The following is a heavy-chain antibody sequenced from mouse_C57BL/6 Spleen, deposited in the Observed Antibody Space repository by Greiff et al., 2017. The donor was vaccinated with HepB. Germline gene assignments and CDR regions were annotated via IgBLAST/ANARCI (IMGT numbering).Heavy chain of an antibody. CDR2: IDPEDGDT. D-gene: IGHD1-1*01. CDR1: GFNIKDYY. V-gene: IGHV14-1*01. J-gene: IGHJ1*03. Sequence: EVQLQQSGAELVRPGASVKLSCTASGFNIKDYYMHWVKQRPEQGLEWIGRIDPEDGDTEYAPKFQGKATMTADTSSTTAYLQLSSLTSEDTDVYDCTTPITTVVATRYFDVWGTGTTVTVSS. CDR3: TTPITTVVATRYFDV.